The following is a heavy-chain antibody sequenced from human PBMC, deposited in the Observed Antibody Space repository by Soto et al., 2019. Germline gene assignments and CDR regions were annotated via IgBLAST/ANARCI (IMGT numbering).Heavy chain of an antibody. Sequence: QVQLQESGPGLVKPSETLSLTCTVSGGSISRGGYYWSWIRQNPGKGLGWIGYTYNSVSTYYNPSLKSRVTISVDTSKNQFSLKLTSVPAADTAVYYCARDPAPWGQGTLVTVSS. CDR3: ARDPAP. J-gene: IGHJ5*02. CDR2: TYNSVST. CDR1: GGSISRGGYY. V-gene: IGHV4-31*03.